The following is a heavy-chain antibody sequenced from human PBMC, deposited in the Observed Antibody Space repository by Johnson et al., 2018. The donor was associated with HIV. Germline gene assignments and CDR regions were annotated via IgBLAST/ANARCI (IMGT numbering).Heavy chain of an antibody. J-gene: IGHJ3*01. CDR2: ISYDGSNK. CDR3: VRRFYDSSACEV. V-gene: IGHV3-30*04. D-gene: IGHD3-22*01. Sequence: QVQLVESGGGVVRPGRSLRLSCAASGFTFSSYNLHWVRQAPGKGLEWVAVISYDGSNKYYTDSVRGRFTISRDNSRNTLFLQMNSLRAEDTAMYFCVRRFYDSSACEVWGQGTLVTVSS. CDR1: GFTFSSYN.